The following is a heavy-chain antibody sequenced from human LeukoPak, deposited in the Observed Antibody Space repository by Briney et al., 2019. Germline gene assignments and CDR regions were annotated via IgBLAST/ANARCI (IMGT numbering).Heavy chain of an antibody. Sequence: GGSLRLSCAASGFTFSSYWMHWVRQAPGKGLVWVSRINSDGSITSYADSVKGRFTISRDNAKNTLYLQMNSLRAEDTAVYYCARAAGDLNYYYYMDVWGKGTTVTVSS. D-gene: IGHD6-13*01. J-gene: IGHJ6*03. V-gene: IGHV3-74*01. CDR3: ARAAGDLNYYYYMDV. CDR2: INSDGSIT. CDR1: GFTFSSYW.